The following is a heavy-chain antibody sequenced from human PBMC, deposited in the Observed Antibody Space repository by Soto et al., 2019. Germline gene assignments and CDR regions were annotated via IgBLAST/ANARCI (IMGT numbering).Heavy chain of an antibody. CDR3: AKNGQWLTDLFHY. J-gene: IGHJ4*02. CDR1: GFSFSNFP. V-gene: IGHV3-30-3*02. Sequence: GGSLRLSCAASGFSFSNFPMHWFRQAPGKGLEWVAVMSFDGITTYYADSVKGRFTVSRDNSKNTLYLQMNSLRAEDTAVYYCAKNGQWLTDLFHYWGQGTLVTVSS. CDR2: MSFDGITT. D-gene: IGHD6-19*01.